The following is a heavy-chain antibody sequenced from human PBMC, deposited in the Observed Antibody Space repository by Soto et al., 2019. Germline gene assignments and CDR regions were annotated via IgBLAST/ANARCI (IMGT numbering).Heavy chain of an antibody. D-gene: IGHD5-12*01. CDR1: GGSISSYY. CDR2: IYYGGST. V-gene: IGHV4-59*01. J-gene: IGHJ6*02. Sequence: PSETLSLTCTVSGGSISSYYWSWIRQPPGKGLEWIGYIYYGGSTNYNPSLRSRVTISVDTSKNQFSLKLSSVTAADTAVYYCARVRSGYDVLVYYYGMDVWGQGTTVTVSS. CDR3: ARVRSGYDVLVYYYGMDV.